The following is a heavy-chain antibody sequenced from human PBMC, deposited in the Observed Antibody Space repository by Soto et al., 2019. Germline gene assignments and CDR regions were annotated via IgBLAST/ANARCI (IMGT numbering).Heavy chain of an antibody. V-gene: IGHV3-33*01. D-gene: IGHD1-26*01. J-gene: IGHJ6*02. CDR3: AREWEGYYYYALDV. Sequence: DGSNKYYADSVKGRFTISRDNSKNTLYLQMNSLRAEDTALYYCAREWEGYYYYALDVWGQGTTVTVSS. CDR2: DGSNK.